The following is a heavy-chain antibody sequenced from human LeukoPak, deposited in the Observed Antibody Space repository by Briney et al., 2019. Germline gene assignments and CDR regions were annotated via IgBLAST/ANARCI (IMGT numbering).Heavy chain of an antibody. D-gene: IGHD2-2*03. CDR3: AREMDIGDYRTTDY. V-gene: IGHV1-69*04. J-gene: IGHJ4*02. Sequence: ASVKVSCKASGGTFSSYTISWVRQAPGQGLEWMGRIIPILGIANYAQKFQGRVTITADKSTSTAYMELSSLRSEDTAVYYCAREMDIGDYRTTDYWGQGTLVTVSS. CDR1: GGTFSSYT. CDR2: IIPILGIA.